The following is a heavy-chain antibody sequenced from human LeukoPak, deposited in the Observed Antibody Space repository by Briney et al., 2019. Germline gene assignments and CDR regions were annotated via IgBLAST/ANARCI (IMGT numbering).Heavy chain of an antibody. CDR3: ARRVVVFVYNWFDP. CDR2: INHSGST. D-gene: IGHD2-15*01. CDR1: GGSFSGYY. Sequence: SETLSLTCAVYGGSFSGYYWSWIRQPPGKGLEWIGEINHSGSTNYNPSLKSRVTISVDTSKNQFSLKLSSVTAADTAVYYCARRVVVFVYNWFDPWGQGTLVTVSS. V-gene: IGHV4-34*01. J-gene: IGHJ5*02.